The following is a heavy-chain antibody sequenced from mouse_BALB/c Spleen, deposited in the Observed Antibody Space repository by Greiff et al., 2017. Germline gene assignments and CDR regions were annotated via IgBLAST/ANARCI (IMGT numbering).Heavy chain of an antibody. CDR1: GYSITSGYY. CDR2: ISYDGSN. V-gene: IGHV3-6*02. D-gene: IGHD1-1*01. Sequence: EVKLQESGPGLVKPSQSLSLTCSVTGYSITSGYYWNWIRQFPGNKLEWMGYISYDGSNNYNPSLKNRISITRDTSKNQFFLKLNSVTTEDTATYYCARGGVLLRKDYAMDYWGQGTSVTVSS. J-gene: IGHJ4*01. CDR3: ARGGVLLRKDYAMDY.